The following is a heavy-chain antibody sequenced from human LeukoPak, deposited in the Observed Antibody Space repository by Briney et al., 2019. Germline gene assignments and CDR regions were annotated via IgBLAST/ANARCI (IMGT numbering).Heavy chain of an antibody. CDR3: ASRLSPYAFDI. Sequence: GASVKVSCKASGGTFSSYAISWVRQAPGQGLEWMGGIIPIFGTANYAQKFQGRVTITADESTSTAYMELSSLRSEDTAVYYCASRLSPYAFDIWGQGTMVTVSS. J-gene: IGHJ3*02. D-gene: IGHD6-25*01. CDR2: IIPIFGTA. V-gene: IGHV1-69*13. CDR1: GGTFSSYA.